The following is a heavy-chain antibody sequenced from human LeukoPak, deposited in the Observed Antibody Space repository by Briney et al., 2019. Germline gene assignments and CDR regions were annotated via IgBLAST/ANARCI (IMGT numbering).Heavy chain of an antibody. CDR1: GYTLTSYG. CDR3: ATTMRGIDFDY. V-gene: IGHV1-18*01. J-gene: IGHJ4*02. D-gene: IGHD3-16*01. Sequence: ASVKVSCKASGYTLTSYGISWVRQAPGQGLEWMGWISAYNGNTNYAQKLQGRVTMTTDTSTSTAYMELRSLRSDDTAVYYCATTMRGIDFDYWGQGTLVTVSS. CDR2: ISAYNGNT.